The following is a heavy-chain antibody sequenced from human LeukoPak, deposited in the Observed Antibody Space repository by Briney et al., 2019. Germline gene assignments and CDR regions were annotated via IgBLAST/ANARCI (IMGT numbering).Heavy chain of an antibody. CDR3: ARDTRNGEPIDY. CDR2: INPSGGST. J-gene: IGHJ4*02. CDR1: GYTFTNYY. D-gene: IGHD1-14*01. V-gene: IGHV1-46*01. Sequence: ASVKVSCKASGYTFTNYYMHWVRQAPGQGLEWMGIINPSGGSTTYAQKFQGRVTITADESTSTAYMELSSLRSEDTAVYYCARDTRNGEPIDYWGQGTLVTVSS.